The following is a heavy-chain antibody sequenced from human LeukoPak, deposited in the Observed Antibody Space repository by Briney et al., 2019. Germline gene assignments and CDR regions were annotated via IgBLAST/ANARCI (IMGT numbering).Heavy chain of an antibody. CDR2: IRYDGSNK. V-gene: IGHV3-30*02. Sequence: GGSLRLSCAVSGFTFSAYGMHWVRQAPGKGLEWVAFIRYDGSNKYYADSVKGRFTISRDNSKDTVYLQMNSLRPEDTAMYHCAKEYSGSFEYWGQGTLVIVSS. CDR3: AKEYSGSFEY. CDR1: GFTFSAYG. J-gene: IGHJ4*02. D-gene: IGHD1-26*01.